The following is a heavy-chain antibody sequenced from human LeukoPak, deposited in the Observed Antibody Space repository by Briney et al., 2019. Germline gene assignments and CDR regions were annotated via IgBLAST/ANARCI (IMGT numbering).Heavy chain of an antibody. V-gene: IGHV3-15*01. J-gene: IGHJ4*02. Sequence: PGGSLRLSCAASGFTFSKAWMSWVRQAPGKGLEWVGRIKNNIDGGTADYAAPVNGRFTISRDDSKNTLYLQMNSLKTEDTAVYYCTTCGGDCFFNYWGQGTLVTVSS. CDR2: IKNNIDGGTA. CDR3: TTCGGDCFFNY. CDR1: GFTFSKAW. D-gene: IGHD2-21*02.